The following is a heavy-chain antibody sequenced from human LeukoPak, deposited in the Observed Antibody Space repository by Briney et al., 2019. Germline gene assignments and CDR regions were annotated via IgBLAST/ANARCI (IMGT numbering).Heavy chain of an antibody. CDR1: GGSISSSSYY. J-gene: IGHJ4*02. V-gene: IGHV4-39*01. CDR2: IYYSGST. Sequence: SSETLSLTCTVSGGSISSSSYYWGWIRQPPEKGLEWIGSIYYSGSTYYNPSLKSRVTISVDTSKNQFSLKLSSVTAADTAVYYCARIRGYSYAIDYWGQGTLVTVSS. CDR3: ARIRGYSYAIDY. D-gene: IGHD5-18*01.